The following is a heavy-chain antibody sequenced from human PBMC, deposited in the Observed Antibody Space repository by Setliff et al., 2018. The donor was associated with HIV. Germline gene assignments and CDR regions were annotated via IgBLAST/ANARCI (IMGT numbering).Heavy chain of an antibody. CDR3: ARGHLGHIAVAGQLLGNWVDP. D-gene: IGHD6-19*01. Sequence: PSETLSLTCAVYGGSFRGYYWSWIRQPPGKGLEWIGEINHSGSTNYNPSLKSRVTISVDTSKNQFSLKLSSVTAADTAVYYCARGHLGHIAVAGQLLGNWVDPWGQGTLVTVSS. CDR1: GGSFRGYY. J-gene: IGHJ5*02. V-gene: IGHV4-34*01. CDR2: INHSGST.